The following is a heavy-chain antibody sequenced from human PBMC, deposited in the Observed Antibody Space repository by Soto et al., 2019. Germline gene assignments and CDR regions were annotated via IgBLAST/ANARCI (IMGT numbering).Heavy chain of an antibody. J-gene: IGHJ6*02. V-gene: IGHV4-30-2*01. CDR2: IYHSGRT. Sequence: PSETLSLTCAVSGGSISSGGYSWSWIRQPPGKGLEWIGYIYHSGRTYYNPSLKSRVTISVDRSKNQFSLTVSSVTAADTAVYNCARVPDVWGQGTTVTVSS. CDR1: GGSISSGGYS. CDR3: ARVPDV.